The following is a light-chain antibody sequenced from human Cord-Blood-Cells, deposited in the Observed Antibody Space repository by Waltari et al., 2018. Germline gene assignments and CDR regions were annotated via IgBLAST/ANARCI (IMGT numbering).Light chain of an antibody. CDR2: AAS. J-gene: IGKJ4*01. CDR1: QGISSW. V-gene: IGKV1-12*01. Sequence: DIQMTQYPSSVSASVGERVTITCRASQGISSWLVCYQQKPGKPPQLLSYAASSLQCGFPSRFSGSGSGTDFTLTISSLQPEDFATYYCQQANSFPLTFCGGTKVEIK. CDR3: QQANSFPLT.